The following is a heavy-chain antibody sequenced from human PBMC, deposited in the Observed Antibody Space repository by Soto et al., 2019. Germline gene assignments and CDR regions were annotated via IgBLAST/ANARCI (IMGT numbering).Heavy chain of an antibody. CDR3: ARIPVDTSMIYWIDP. CDR1: GGSVSSGDYY. Sequence: SETLSLTCTVSGGSVSSGDYYWSWIRQPPGKGLEWIGYIYYSGNTNYNPSLKSRVIISVDTSKNLFSLKLTSVTAADTAVYYCARIPVDTSMIYWIDPWGQGTPVTVSS. V-gene: IGHV4-61*08. J-gene: IGHJ5*02. D-gene: IGHD5-18*01. CDR2: IYYSGNT.